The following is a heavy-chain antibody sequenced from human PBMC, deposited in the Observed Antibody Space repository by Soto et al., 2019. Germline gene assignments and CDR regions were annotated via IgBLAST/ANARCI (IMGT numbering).Heavy chain of an antibody. CDR3: AKDRDYPRDQFHY. CDR1: GFTFTYYA. D-gene: IGHD2-2*01. CDR2: ISANGQGI. V-gene: IGHV3-23*01. Sequence: EVQLLESGGGLVQPGGSLRLSCTASGFTFTYYAFSWVRQARGKGLEWVSAISANGQGIYYADSVRGQFTISRDNSTNTVFLHMDSLRAEDTAVYYCAKDRDYPRDQFHYWGQGTLVTVSS. J-gene: IGHJ4*02.